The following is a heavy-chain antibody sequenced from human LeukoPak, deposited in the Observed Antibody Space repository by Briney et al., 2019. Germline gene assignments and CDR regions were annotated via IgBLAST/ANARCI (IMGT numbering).Heavy chain of an antibody. J-gene: IGHJ4*02. CDR1: GFTFSSYE. CDR2: ISSSGSII. CDR3: ARAYSSSWYYFDY. V-gene: IGHV3-48*03. Sequence: GGSLRLSCAASGFTFSSYEMNWVRQAPGKGLEWVSYISSSGSIIYYADSVKGRFTISRDNAKNSLYLQMNSLRAEDTAVYYCARAYSSSWYYFDYWGKGTLVTVSS. D-gene: IGHD6-13*01.